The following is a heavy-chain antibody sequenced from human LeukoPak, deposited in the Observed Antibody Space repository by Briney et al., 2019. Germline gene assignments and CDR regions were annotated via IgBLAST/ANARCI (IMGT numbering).Heavy chain of an antibody. CDR1: GFTFSSYA. J-gene: IGHJ4*02. Sequence: PGGSLRLSCAASGFTFSSYAMSWVRQAPGKGLEWVSAISGSGGSTYYADSVKGRSTISRDNSKNTLYLQMNSLRAEDTAVYYCARDDYVWGTSFDYWGQGTLVTVSS. CDR3: ARDDYVWGTSFDY. CDR2: ISGSGGST. V-gene: IGHV3-23*01. D-gene: IGHD3-16*01.